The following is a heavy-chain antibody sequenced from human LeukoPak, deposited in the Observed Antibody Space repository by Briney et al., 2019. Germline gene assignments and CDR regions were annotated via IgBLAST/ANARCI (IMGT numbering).Heavy chain of an antibody. CDR1: GFTFGSYW. J-gene: IGHJ6*02. D-gene: IGHD1-7*01. CDR2: IHSVGSET. Sequence: PGGSLRLSCAASGFTFGSYWMHWVRQTPGKGLVWVSRIHSVGSETSYADSVKGRFTISRDNAKNTPFLQMSSLRAEDTAVYYCARGVTGTLSGLYGMDVWGQGTTVTVSS. V-gene: IGHV3-74*01. CDR3: ARGVTGTLSGLYGMDV.